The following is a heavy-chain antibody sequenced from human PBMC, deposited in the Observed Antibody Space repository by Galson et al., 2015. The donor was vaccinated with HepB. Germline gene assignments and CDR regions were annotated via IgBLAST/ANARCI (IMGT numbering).Heavy chain of an antibody. CDR3: VRGGREPY. V-gene: IGHV3-11*06. CDR1: GFTFGDYY. CDR2: SSTTKSRYSSSSYT. D-gene: IGHD6-25*01. J-gene: IGHJ4*02. Sequence: SLRLSCAASGFTFGDYYMSWIRQAPGKGPEWVSYSSTTKSRYSSSSYTKYADSVKGRFTSSRDNAKTSLYLQMNSLRVEDTAVYFCVRGGREPYWGQGTLVTVSS.